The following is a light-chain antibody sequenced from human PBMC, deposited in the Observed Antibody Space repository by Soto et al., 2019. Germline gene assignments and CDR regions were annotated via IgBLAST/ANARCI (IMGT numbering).Light chain of an antibody. CDR2: KAS. CDR1: QSINRL. CDR3: LQYYDYRT. J-gene: IGKJ1*01. V-gene: IGKV1-5*03. Sequence: DIQMTQSPSTLSASGGDRVTITCRASQSINRLLARIQQKPGKAPEILIYKASSLASGVPSRFSGSGAGTDLTLTISTLQTDDSETYYCLQYYDYRTFGQGTTVDIK.